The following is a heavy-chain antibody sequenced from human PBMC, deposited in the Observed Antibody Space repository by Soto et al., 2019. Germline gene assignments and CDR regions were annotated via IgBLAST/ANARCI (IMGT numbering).Heavy chain of an antibody. Sequence: SETLSLTCTVSGGSISSYYWSWIRQPPGKGLECIGYMYYSGRTNYNPSLKSRVTISVDTSKNQFSLKLSSVTAADTAVYYCARGMYCSGGSWLDYWGQGTLVTVSS. CDR2: MYYSGRT. CDR1: GGSISSYY. CDR3: ARGMYCSGGSWLDY. V-gene: IGHV4-59*01. J-gene: IGHJ4*02. D-gene: IGHD2-15*01.